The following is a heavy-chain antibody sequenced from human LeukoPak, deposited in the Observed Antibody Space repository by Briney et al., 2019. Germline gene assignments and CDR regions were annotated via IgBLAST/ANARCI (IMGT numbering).Heavy chain of an antibody. CDR1: GYTFTGYY. D-gene: IGHD3-9*01. Sequence: VASVKVSCKASGYTFTGYYMHWVRQAPGQGLEWMGWINPNSGGTNYAQKFQGRVTMTRDTSISTAYMELSRLGSDDTAVYYCARDGRSYYDILTGYLLRVPANWFDPWGQGTLVTVSS. CDR2: INPNSGGT. V-gene: IGHV1-2*02. CDR3: ARDGRSYYDILTGYLLRVPANWFDP. J-gene: IGHJ5*02.